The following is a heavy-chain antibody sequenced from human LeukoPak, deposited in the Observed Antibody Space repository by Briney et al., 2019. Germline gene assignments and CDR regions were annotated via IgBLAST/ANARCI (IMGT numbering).Heavy chain of an antibody. Sequence: SETLSLTCAVYGGSFSGYYRSWIRQPPGKGLEWIGEINHSGSTNCNPSLKSRVTISVDTSKNQFSLKLSSVTAADTAVYYCARGGFFAYSSGWYTYWGQGTLVTVSS. CDR1: GGSFSGYY. D-gene: IGHD6-19*01. CDR2: INHSGST. CDR3: ARGGFFAYSSGWYTY. J-gene: IGHJ4*02. V-gene: IGHV4-34*01.